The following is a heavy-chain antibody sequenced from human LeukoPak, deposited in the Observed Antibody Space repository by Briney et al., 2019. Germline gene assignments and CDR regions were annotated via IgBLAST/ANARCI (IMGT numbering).Heavy chain of an antibody. Sequence: GESLRLSCAASGFTFSSYGMHWVRQAPGQGLEWVAVISFDGRHQYYADSVKGRFTISRDNSKNTLYLQMNSLRAEDTAVYYCAREAGDILTGGFDYWGQGTLVTLSS. V-gene: IGHV3-30*03. CDR3: AREAGDILTGGFDY. J-gene: IGHJ4*02. CDR1: GFTFSSYG. CDR2: ISFDGRHQ. D-gene: IGHD3-9*01.